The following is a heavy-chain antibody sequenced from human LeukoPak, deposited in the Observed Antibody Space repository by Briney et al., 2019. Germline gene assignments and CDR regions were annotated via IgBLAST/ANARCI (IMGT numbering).Heavy chain of an antibody. Sequence: SETMSLTSTVSGGSISSGSYYWSWIRQPAGKGLEWIGRIYTSGSTNYNPSPKSRVPISVDTSKNQFSLKLSSVTAADTAVYYCAREEAYYYDSSGYYGYWGQGTLVTVSS. J-gene: IGHJ4*02. CDR3: AREEAYYYDSSGYYGY. CDR1: GGSISSGSYY. D-gene: IGHD3-22*01. CDR2: IYTSGST. V-gene: IGHV4-61*02.